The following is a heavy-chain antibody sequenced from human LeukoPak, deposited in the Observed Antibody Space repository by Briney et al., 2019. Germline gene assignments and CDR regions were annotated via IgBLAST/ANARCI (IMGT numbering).Heavy chain of an antibody. J-gene: IGHJ4*02. D-gene: IGHD2-21*02. CDR3: ARAGAYCGGDCYQYYFDY. V-gene: IGHV1-69*04. CDR1: GGTFSSYA. CDR2: IIPIFGIA. Sequence: ASVKVSCKASGGTFSSYAISWVRQAPGQGLEWMGRIIPIFGIANYAQKFQGRVTITADKSTSTAYLELSSLRSEDTAVYYCARAGAYCGGDCYQYYFDYWGQGTLVTVSS.